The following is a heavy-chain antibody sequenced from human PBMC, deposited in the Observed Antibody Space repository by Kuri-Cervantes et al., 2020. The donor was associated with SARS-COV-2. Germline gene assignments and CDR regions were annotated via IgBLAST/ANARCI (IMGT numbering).Heavy chain of an antibody. CDR3: ARDLWSVVRGVIARWFDP. CDR2: INPNSGGT. V-gene: IGHV1-2*02. J-gene: IGHJ5*02. Sequence: ASVKVSCKASGYTFTGYYMHWVRQAPGQGLEWMEWINPNSGGTNYAQKFQGRVTMTRDTSISTAYMELSRLRSDDTAVYYCARDLWSVVRGVIARWFDPWGQGTLVTVSS. D-gene: IGHD3-10*01. CDR1: GYTFTGYY.